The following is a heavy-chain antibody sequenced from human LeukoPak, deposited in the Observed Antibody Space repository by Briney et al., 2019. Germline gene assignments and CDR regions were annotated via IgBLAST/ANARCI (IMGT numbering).Heavy chain of an antibody. Sequence: SETLSLTCSVSGVSIYSSTFYWACIRQPPGKGLECIGSIYYNENTYYYPSRRSRLTISVDTSTNHFSLRLTSVTAADTAIYYCARQLAAGNDACDIWGEGRVVTVCS. D-gene: IGHD2-15*01. CDR2: IYYNENT. J-gene: IGHJ3*02. CDR1: GVSIYSSTFY. CDR3: ARQLAAGNDACDI. V-gene: IGHV4-39*01.